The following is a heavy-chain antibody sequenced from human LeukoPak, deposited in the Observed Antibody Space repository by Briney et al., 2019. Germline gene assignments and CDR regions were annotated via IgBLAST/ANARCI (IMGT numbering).Heavy chain of an antibody. CDR3: ASSIVGATTGWFDP. CDR2: INPNSGGT. J-gene: IGHJ5*02. D-gene: IGHD1-26*01. Sequence: ASVKVSCKASGYTSTGYYMHWVRQAPGQGLEWMGWINPNSGGTNYAQKFQGRVTMTRDTSISTAYMELSRLRSDDTAVYYCASSIVGATTGWFDPWGQGTLVTVSP. CDR1: GYTSTGYY. V-gene: IGHV1-2*02.